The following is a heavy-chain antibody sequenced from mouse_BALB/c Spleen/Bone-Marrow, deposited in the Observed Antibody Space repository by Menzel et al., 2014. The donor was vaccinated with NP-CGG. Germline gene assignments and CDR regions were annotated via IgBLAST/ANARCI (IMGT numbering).Heavy chain of an antibody. CDR3: ARDYGRTAWFAY. J-gene: IGHJ3*01. V-gene: IGHV14-3*02. Sequence: EVKLQESGAELVKPGASVKLSYTASGLNIKDTYIHWVKQRPEQGLEWIGGIDPANGNTKYDPKFQGKATITADTSSNTAYLQLSSLTSDDTAVYYCARDYGRTAWFAYWGQGTLVTVSA. CDR2: IDPANGNT. D-gene: IGHD1-1*01. CDR1: GLNIKDTY.